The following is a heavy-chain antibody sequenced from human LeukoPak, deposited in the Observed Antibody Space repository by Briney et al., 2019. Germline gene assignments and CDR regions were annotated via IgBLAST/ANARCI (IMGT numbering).Heavy chain of an antibody. CDR1: GYTFTIYG. CDR2: ISAYNGNT. D-gene: IGHD6-19*01. J-gene: IGHJ4*02. V-gene: IGHV1-18*01. CDR3: ARDSRRIAVAGPKPFDY. Sequence: ASVTVSFKASGYTFTIYGISWVRQAPGQGLEWMGWISAYNGNTNYAQKLQGRVTMTTDTSTSTAYMELRSLRSDDTAVYYYARDSRRIAVAGPKPFDYWGQGTLVTVSS.